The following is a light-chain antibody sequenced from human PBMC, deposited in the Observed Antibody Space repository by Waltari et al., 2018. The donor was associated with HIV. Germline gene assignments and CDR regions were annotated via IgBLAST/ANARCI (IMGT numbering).Light chain of an antibody. CDR1: STDVGGYIY. Sequence: FALTPPLSVSGSPGQSVTISCTGTSTDVGGYIYVSWYQQHPGKAPKLMIYDVSKRPSGVPDRFSGSKSGNTASLTISGLQAEDEADYYCCSYAGSYSWVFGGGTKLTVL. CDR2: DVS. CDR3: CSYAGSYSWV. V-gene: IGLV2-11*01. J-gene: IGLJ3*02.